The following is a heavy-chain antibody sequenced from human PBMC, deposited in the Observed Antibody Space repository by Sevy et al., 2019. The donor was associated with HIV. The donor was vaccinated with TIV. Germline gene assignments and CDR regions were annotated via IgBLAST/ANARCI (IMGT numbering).Heavy chain of an antibody. J-gene: IGHJ4*02. CDR3: ARDPARSCSGGSCYYYFDY. V-gene: IGHV3-30-3*01. Sequence: GGSLRLSCAASGFTFSSYAMHWVRQAPGKGLEWVAVISYGESNKYYGDSVKGRFTISRDNSKNTLYLQMNSLRAEDTAVYYCARDPARSCSGGSCYYYFDYWGQGTLVTVSS. CDR1: GFTFSSYA. D-gene: IGHD2-15*01. CDR2: ISYGESNK.